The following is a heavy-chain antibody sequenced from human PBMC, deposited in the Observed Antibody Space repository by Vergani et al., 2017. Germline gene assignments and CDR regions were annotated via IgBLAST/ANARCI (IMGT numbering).Heavy chain of an antibody. J-gene: IGHJ4*02. D-gene: IGHD2-15*01. CDR2: IWYDGSNK. Sequence: QVQLVESGGGVVQPGRSLRLSCAASGFTFSSYGMHWVRQAPGKGLEWVAVIWYDGSNKYYADSVTGRFTISRDNSKNTLYLQMNSLRAEDTAVYYCARSPPGYCSGGSCYSSHFDYWGQGTLVTVSS. CDR1: GFTFSSYG. V-gene: IGHV3-33*01. CDR3: ARSPPGYCSGGSCYSSHFDY.